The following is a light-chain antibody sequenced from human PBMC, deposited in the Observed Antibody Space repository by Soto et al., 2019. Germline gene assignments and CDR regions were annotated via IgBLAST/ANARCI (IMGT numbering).Light chain of an antibody. CDR2: GAS. Sequence: EIVLTQSPGTLSLSPGERATLSCRASQSVSSSYLAWYQQKPGQAPRLLIYGASSRATGIPARFSGSGSGTDFTLTISRLEPEDFEVYYCQQYGSSPRTFGPGTKVDIK. V-gene: IGKV3-20*01. CDR1: QSVSSSY. J-gene: IGKJ3*01. CDR3: QQYGSSPRT.